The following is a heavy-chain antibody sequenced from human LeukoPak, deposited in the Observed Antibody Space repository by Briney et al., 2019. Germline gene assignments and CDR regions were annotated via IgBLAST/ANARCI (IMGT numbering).Heavy chain of an antibody. D-gene: IGHD1-26*01. CDR2: TYYGGSS. CDR3: ARVGSGSYSSDFDY. V-gene: IGHV4-39*07. Sequence: PSETLSLTCTVSGGSISGSSYYWGWIRQPPGKGLEWIGSTYYGGSSYYNPSLKSRVTISVDTSKNQFSLKLISVTAADTAVYYCARVGSGSYSSDFDYWGQGTLVTVSS. CDR1: GGSISGSSYY. J-gene: IGHJ4*02.